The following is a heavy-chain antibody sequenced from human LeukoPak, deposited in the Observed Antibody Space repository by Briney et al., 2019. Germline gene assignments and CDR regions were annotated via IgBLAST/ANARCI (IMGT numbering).Heavy chain of an antibody. CDR1: GYTFTSYY. D-gene: IGHD3-10*01. J-gene: IGHJ5*02. CDR3: ARDNQTPSYYYASGSLNNWFDP. CDR2: INPSGGST. V-gene: IGHV1-46*01. Sequence: ASVKVSCKASGYTFTSYYMHWVRQAPGQGLEWMGIINPSGGSTSYAQKFQGRVTMTTDTSTSTAYMELRSLRSDDTAVYYCARDNQTPSYYYASGSLNNWFDPWGQGTLVTVSS.